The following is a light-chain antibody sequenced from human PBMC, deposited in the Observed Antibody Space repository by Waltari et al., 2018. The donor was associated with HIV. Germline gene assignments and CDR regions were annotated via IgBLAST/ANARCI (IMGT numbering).Light chain of an antibody. V-gene: IGLV2-8*01. CDR1: STAVPTYNY. Sequence: QSALPQPPSASGSPGQSVTISCTGTSTAVPTYNYVSWYQQHPGEAPKILIYEVNKRPSGVPDRFSGSKSGNTASLTVSGLQADDEADYYCTSYEGKNNLVFGGGTKLTVL. CDR2: EVN. J-gene: IGLJ2*01. CDR3: TSYEGKNNLV.